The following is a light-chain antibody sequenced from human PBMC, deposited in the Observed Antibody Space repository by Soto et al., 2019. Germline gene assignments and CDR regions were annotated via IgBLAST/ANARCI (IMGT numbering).Light chain of an antibody. CDR2: DVS. Sequence: QSVLTQPASVSGSPGQSITVSCTGTSSDLGAYTYVSWYQQHPGKAHKLIIHDVSNRPSGVSNRFSGSKSGNSASLTISGLQAEDEADYYCSSYTSSGTYVFGSGTKLTVL. V-gene: IGLV2-14*03. CDR1: SSDLGAYTY. CDR3: SSYTSSGTYV. J-gene: IGLJ1*01.